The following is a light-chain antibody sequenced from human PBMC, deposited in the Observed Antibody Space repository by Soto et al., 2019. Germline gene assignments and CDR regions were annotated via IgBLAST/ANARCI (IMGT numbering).Light chain of an antibody. J-gene: IGKJ5*01. V-gene: IGKV4-1*01. CDR2: WAS. Sequence: DIVMTQSPDSLAVSLVESATINFESIQSVLFTSNNKNYLAWYQQKPGQPPKLLLSWASARESGVPERFSGSGSGTLFTLSISSLQPEDIATYYCQQYDNLPITFGQGTRLEIK. CDR3: QQYDNLPIT. CDR1: QSVLFTSNNKNY.